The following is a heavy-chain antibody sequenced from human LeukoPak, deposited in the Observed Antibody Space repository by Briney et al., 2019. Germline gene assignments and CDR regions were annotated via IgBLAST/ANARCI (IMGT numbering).Heavy chain of an antibody. CDR1: GFTFITSA. V-gene: IGHV3-23*01. J-gene: IGHJ3*01. CDR2: ISGSGGST. Sequence: GGSLRLSCAASGFTFITSAMTWVRQAPGKGLEWVSTISGSGGSTYYAGYLNGRFTISRDNSKNTLFLHMIRLRAEDTAVYYCAKARPELLLNALDVWGQGTVVSVSS. D-gene: IGHD2-21*01. CDR3: AKARPELLLNALDV.